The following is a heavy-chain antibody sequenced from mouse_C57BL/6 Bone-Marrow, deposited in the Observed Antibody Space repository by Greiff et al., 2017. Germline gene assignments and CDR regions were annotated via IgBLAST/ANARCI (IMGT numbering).Heavy chain of an antibody. V-gene: IGHV1-50*01. CDR1: GYTFTSYW. J-gene: IGHJ4*01. CDR2: IDPSDSYT. Sequence: VQLQQPGAELVKPGASVKLSCKASGYTFTSYWMQWVKQRPGQGLEWIGEIDPSDSYTNYNQKFKGKATLTVDKSSSTAYMQLSSLTSEDSAVYYCALLYYSNYWGQGTSVTVSS. D-gene: IGHD2-5*01. CDR3: ALLYYSNY.